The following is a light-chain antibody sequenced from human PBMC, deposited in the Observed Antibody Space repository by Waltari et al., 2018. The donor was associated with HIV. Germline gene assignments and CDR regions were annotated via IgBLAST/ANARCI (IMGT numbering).Light chain of an antibody. Sequence: DIQMTQFPSSMSASLGDRVTITCRATQGISSWLAWYQQKPGKAPKLLISGPSILERGISSRFSGKGSGTDFTLTITSLQPEDVAIYYCQQTNYFPITFGQGTRLEIK. CDR1: QGISSW. CDR2: GPS. J-gene: IGKJ5*01. CDR3: QQTNYFPIT. V-gene: IGKV1D-12*01.